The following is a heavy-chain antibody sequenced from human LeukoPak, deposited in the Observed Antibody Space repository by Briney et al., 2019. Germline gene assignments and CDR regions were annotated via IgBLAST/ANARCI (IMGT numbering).Heavy chain of an antibody. V-gene: IGHV4-59*01. D-gene: IGHD3-16*01. CDR3: ARVRGDFETD. J-gene: IGHJ1*01. CDR2: RYYSGST. Sequence: SETLSLTCSVAGGSISSYYWTWIRQPPGKGLEWIGYRYYSGSTTYNPSLKSRVTISVDTSKSQFSLKLISVTAADTAIYYCARVRGDFETDWGQGTLVTVSS. CDR1: GGSISSYY.